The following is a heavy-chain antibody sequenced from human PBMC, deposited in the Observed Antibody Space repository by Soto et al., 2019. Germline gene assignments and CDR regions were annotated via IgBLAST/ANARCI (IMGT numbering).Heavy chain of an antibody. CDR3: ARRPIAVAGTGYYFDY. J-gene: IGHJ4*02. CDR2: IYPGDSDT. Sequence: GESLKISCKSSGYSFTSYWIGWVRQVPGKGLEWMGIIYPGDSDTRYSPSFQGQVTISADKSISTAYLQWSSLKASDTAMYYCARRPIAVAGTGYYFDYWGQGTLVT. V-gene: IGHV5-51*01. CDR1: GYSFTSYW. D-gene: IGHD6-19*01.